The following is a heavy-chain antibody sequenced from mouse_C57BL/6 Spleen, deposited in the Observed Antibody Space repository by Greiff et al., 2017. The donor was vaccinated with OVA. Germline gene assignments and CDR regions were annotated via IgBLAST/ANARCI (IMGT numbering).Heavy chain of an antibody. CDR2: IDPEDGEP. D-gene: IGHD1-1*01. V-gene: IGHV14-2*01. Sequence: EVKLQESGAELARPGASVKLSCKASGYTFTSYGISWVKQRTGQGLEWIGRIDPEDGEPKYAPKFQGKATITADTSSNTAYLQLSSLTSEDTAVYYCARPFYYYGSPRGYFDVWGTGTTVTVSS. CDR1: GYTFTSYG. J-gene: IGHJ1*03. CDR3: ARPFYYYGSPRGYFDV.